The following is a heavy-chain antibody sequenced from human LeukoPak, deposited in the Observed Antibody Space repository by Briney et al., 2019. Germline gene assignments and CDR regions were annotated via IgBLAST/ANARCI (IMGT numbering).Heavy chain of an antibody. CDR2: INPNSGGT. V-gene: IGHV1-2*02. D-gene: IGHD6-13*01. CDR3: ARDLYGPRGYSSSWGD. Sequence: ASVKVSCKASGYTFTGYYMHWVRQAPGQGLEWMGWINPNSGGTNYAQKFQGRVTMTRDTSISTAYMELSRLRSDDTAVYYCARDLYGPRGYSSSWGDWGQGTLVTVSS. J-gene: IGHJ4*02. CDR1: GYTFTGYY.